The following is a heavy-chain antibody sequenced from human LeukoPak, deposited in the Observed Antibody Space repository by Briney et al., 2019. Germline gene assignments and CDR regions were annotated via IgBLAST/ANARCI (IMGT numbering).Heavy chain of an antibody. D-gene: IGHD3-9*01. CDR3: ARATGYHGQAFDI. J-gene: IGHJ3*02. CDR2: IYYSGST. CDR1: GGSISSGHYF. Sequence: KPSQTLSLTCTVSGGSISSGHYFWTWIRQPAGKGLEWIGYIYYSGSTNYNPSLKSRVTISVDTSKNQFSLKLSSVTAADTAVYYCARATGYHGQAFDIWGQGTMVTVSS. V-gene: IGHV4-61*10.